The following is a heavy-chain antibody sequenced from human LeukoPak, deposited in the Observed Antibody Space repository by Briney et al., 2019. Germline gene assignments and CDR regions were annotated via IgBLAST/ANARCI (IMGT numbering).Heavy chain of an antibody. J-gene: IGHJ3*02. V-gene: IGHV1-69*05. Sequence: ASVKVSCKASGGTFSSYAISWVRQAPGQGLEWMGGIIPIFGTANYAQKFQGRVTITTDESTSTAYMELSSLRSEDTAVYYCARVTHSGSYIGAFDIWGQGTMVTVSS. CDR1: GGTFSSYA. CDR3: ARVTHSGSYIGAFDI. CDR2: IIPIFGTA. D-gene: IGHD1-26*01.